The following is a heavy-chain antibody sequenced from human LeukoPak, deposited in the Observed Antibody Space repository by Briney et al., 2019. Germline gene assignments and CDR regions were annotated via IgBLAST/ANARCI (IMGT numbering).Heavy chain of an antibody. CDR3: ARVYYYYYGMDV. Sequence: SETLSLTCTISGDSISGYYWSWIRQPPGKGLEWIGYIHYSGSTNYNPSLESRVTISVDTSKNQFSLKLSSVTAADTAVYYCARVYYYYYGMDVWAQGTTVTVSS. CDR2: IHYSGST. V-gene: IGHV4-59*01. J-gene: IGHJ6*02. CDR1: GDSISGYY.